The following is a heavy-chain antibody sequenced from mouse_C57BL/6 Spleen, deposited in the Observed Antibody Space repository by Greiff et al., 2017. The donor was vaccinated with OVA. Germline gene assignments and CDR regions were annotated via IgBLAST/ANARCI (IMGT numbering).Heavy chain of an antibody. V-gene: IGHV5-9-1*02. CDR3: TRGGHYYAMDY. J-gene: IGHJ4*01. CDR1: GFTFRSYA. Sequence: EVKLVESGEGLVKPGGSLKLSCAASGFTFRSYAMSWVRQTPEKRLEWVAYISSGGDYIYYADTVKGRFTISRDNARNTLYLQMSSLKSEDTAMYYCTRGGHYYAMDYWGQGTSVTVSS. CDR2: ISSGGDYI.